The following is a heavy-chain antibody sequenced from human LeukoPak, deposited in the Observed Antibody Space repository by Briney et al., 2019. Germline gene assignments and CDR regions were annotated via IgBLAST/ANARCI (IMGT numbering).Heavy chain of an antibody. D-gene: IGHD5-18*01. J-gene: IGHJ6*03. CDR1: GYTFNAYY. Sequence: GASVKVSCKASGYTFNAYYIHWVRQAPGQGLERMGWINPHSGGTNSTQKFQDRVTMTRDTSISTVYMELSRLRSDDTAVYYCARDRDSYGDYYFFYMDVWGKGTTVAVSS. CDR3: ARDRDSYGDYYFFYMDV. CDR2: INPHSGGT. V-gene: IGHV1-2*02.